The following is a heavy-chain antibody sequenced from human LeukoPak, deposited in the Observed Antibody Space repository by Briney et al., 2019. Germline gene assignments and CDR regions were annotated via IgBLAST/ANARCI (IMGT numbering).Heavy chain of an antibody. V-gene: IGHV3-33*01. Sequence: GGSLRLSCAASGFTFSSYGMHWVRQAPGKGLEWVAVIWYDGSNKYYADSVKGRFTISRDNSKNTLYLQMNSLRAEDTAVYYCARESSGWYAESGFDYWGQGTLVTVSS. CDR2: IWYDGSNK. CDR3: ARESSGWYAESGFDY. D-gene: IGHD6-19*01. CDR1: GFTFSSYG. J-gene: IGHJ4*02.